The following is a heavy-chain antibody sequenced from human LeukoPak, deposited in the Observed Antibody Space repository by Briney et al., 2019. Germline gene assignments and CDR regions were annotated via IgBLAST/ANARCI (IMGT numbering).Heavy chain of an antibody. CDR3: AKRGVVIRVILVGFHKEAYYFES. V-gene: IGHV3-23*01. Sequence: GGFLRLSCAVSGITLSNYGMTWVRQAPGKGLEWVAGISGSGGGTNYADSVKGRFTISRDNAKNTLYLQMNSLRAEDTAVYFCAKRGVVIRVILVGFHKEAYYFESWGQGALVTVSS. CDR1: GITLSNYG. CDR2: ISGSGGGT. D-gene: IGHD3/OR15-3a*01. J-gene: IGHJ4*02.